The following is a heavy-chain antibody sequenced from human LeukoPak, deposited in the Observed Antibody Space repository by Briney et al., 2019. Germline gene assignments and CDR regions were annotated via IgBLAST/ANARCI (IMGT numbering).Heavy chain of an antibody. Sequence: GGSLRLSCAASGFTFSSYAMSWVRLAPGKGLEWVSAISGSGGSTYYADSVKGRFTISRDNSKNTLYLQMNSLRAEDTAVYYCAKVYSSSWYPDAFDIWGQGTMVTVSS. J-gene: IGHJ3*02. CDR2: ISGSGGST. CDR1: GFTFSSYA. D-gene: IGHD6-13*01. CDR3: AKVYSSSWYPDAFDI. V-gene: IGHV3-23*01.